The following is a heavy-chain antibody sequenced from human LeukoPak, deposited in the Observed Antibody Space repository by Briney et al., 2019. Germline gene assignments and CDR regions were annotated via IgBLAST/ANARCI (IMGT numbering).Heavy chain of an antibody. CDR2: IYYSGST. CDR3: ARVPPYDILTGYYNYGMDV. V-gene: IGHV4-30-4*01. D-gene: IGHD3-9*01. Sequence: SQALSLTCIVSGGSIGSGDYYWSWIRQPPGKGLEWIGYIYYSGSTYYNPSLKSRVTISVDTSKNQFSLKLSSVTAADTAVYYCARVPPYDILTGYYNYGMDVWGQGTTVTVSS. J-gene: IGHJ6*02. CDR1: GGSIGSGDYY.